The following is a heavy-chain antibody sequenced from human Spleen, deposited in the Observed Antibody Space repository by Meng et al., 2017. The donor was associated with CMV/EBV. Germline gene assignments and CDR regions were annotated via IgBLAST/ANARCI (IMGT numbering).Heavy chain of an antibody. CDR2: ISSSSSYI. CDR1: GFTFSSYA. CDR3: ARDSMDSAVVVPALYYYYGMDV. J-gene: IGHJ6*02. Sequence: GGSLRLSCAASGFTFSSYAMSWVRQAPGKGLEWVSSISSSSSYIYYADSVKGRFTISRDNAKNSLYLQMNSLRAEDTAVYYCARDSMDSAVVVPALYYYYGMDVWGQGTTVTVSS. D-gene: IGHD2-2*01. V-gene: IGHV3-21*01.